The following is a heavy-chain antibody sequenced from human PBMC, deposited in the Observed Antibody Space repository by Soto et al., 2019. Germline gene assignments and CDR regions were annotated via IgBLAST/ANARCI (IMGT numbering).Heavy chain of an antibody. D-gene: IGHD6-25*01. V-gene: IGHV3-33*01. J-gene: IGHJ4*02. CDR1: GFTFSSYC. Sequence: QVQLVESGGGLVQPGGSLRLSCAASGFTFSSYCMHWVRQAPGKGLEWVAVIWYDGSKKYYADSVKGRFTISRDNSKNNLYLPMNILRAEDTAVYYCARSPIKAASQGAFWGQGTLVTVSS. CDR2: IWYDGSKK. CDR3: ARSPIKAASQGAF.